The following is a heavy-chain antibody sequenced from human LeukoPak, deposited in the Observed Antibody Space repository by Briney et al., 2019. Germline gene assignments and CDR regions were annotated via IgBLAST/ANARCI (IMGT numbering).Heavy chain of an antibody. Sequence: SETLSLTCAVSGGSITSGGYYWGWIRQHPGKGLEWIGSIYYSGTTYYNPSLKSRVTMSVDTSKNQFSLKLISVTAADTAVYYCARDVTGGSYFDYWGQGTLVTVSS. J-gene: IGHJ4*02. CDR3: ARDVTGGSYFDY. D-gene: IGHD1-26*01. CDR1: GGSITSGGYY. CDR2: IYYSGTT. V-gene: IGHV4-31*11.